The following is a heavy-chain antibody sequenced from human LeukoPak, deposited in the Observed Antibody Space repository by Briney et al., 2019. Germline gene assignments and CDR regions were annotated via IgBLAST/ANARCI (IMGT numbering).Heavy chain of an antibody. CDR2: IYTSGST. Sequence: SETLSLTCTVSGGSISSGSYYWNWIRQPAGKGLEWIGRIYTSGSTNYNPSLKSRVTISLDTSKNQFSLRLSSVTAADTAVYYCARRAGAYSHPYDYWGQGTLVTVSS. CDR1: GGSISSGSYY. D-gene: IGHD4/OR15-4a*01. CDR3: ARRAGAYSHPYDY. V-gene: IGHV4-61*02. J-gene: IGHJ4*02.